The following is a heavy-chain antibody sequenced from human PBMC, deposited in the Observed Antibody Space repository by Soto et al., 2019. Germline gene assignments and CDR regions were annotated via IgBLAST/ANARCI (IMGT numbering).Heavy chain of an antibody. CDR1: GGSISSYY. CDR2: IYNSGNT. V-gene: IGHV4-59*01. CDR3: AAPPRY. J-gene: IGHJ4*02. Sequence: QVQLQESGPGLVKPSETLSLTCTVSGGSISSYYWNWIRQPPGKGLEWIGYIYNSGNTNYNPPLRSRVTISVDTPKNQFSLKLTSVTAPDTAVYSCAAPPRYWGQRTLVTVSS.